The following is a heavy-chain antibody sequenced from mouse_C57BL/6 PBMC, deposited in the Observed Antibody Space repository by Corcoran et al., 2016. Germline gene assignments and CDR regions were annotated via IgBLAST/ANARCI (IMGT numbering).Heavy chain of an antibody. D-gene: IGHD1-1*01. J-gene: IGHJ3*01. CDR2: INPNNGGT. CDR1: GSTFTDYY. Sequence: EVQLQQSGPELVKPGASVKISCKASGSTFTDYYLNWVKQSHGKSLEWIGDINPNNGGTSYNQKFKGKATLTVDKSSSTAYMELRSLTSEDSAVYYCAREGYGSSYGFAYWGQGTLVTVSA. CDR3: AREGYGSSYGFAY. V-gene: IGHV1-26*01.